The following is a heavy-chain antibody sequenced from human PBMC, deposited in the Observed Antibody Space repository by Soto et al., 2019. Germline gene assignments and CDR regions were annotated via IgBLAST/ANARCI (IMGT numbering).Heavy chain of an antibody. D-gene: IGHD2-2*01. J-gene: IGHJ5*02. Sequence: SSETLSLTCAVAGGSISSGGYSWSWIRQPPGKGLEWIGYIYHSGSTYYNPSLKSRVTISVDRSKNQFSLKLSSVTAADTAVYYCARVPDRWGQGTLVTVSS. V-gene: IGHV4-30-2*01. CDR2: IYHSGST. CDR1: GGSISSGGYS. CDR3: ARVPDR.